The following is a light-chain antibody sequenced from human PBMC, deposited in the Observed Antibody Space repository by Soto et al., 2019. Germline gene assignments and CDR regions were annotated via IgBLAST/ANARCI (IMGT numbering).Light chain of an antibody. CDR2: GAS. J-gene: IGKJ4*01. CDR3: QQLDVSPRIT. Sequence: DIVLTQSPGTLSLSPGERATLYCRASQTVSSRYIAWYQQIPGQAPRLLIYGASSRATGSPARFSGSGSGADYILTISRMEPEEVAAEYYQQLDVSPRITFGGGTKVEI. CDR1: QTVSSRY. V-gene: IGKV3-20*01.